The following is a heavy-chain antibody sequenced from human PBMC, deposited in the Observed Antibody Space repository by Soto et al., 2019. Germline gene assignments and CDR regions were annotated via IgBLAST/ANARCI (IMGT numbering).Heavy chain of an antibody. CDR2: INPNSGGT. CDR1: GYTFTGYY. J-gene: IGHJ4*01. Sequence: ASVKVSCKASGYTFTGYYMHWVRQAPGQGLEWMGWINPNSGGTNYAQKFQGWVTMTRDTSISTAYMELSRLRSDDTAVYYCARATYYYDSSGYYYEYYFDYWG. D-gene: IGHD3-22*01. CDR3: ARATYYYDSSGYYYEYYFDY. V-gene: IGHV1-2*04.